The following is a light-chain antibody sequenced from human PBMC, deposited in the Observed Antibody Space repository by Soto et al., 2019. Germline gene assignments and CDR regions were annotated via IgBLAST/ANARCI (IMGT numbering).Light chain of an antibody. V-gene: IGKV1-5*01. J-gene: IGKJ1*01. CDR3: QQYNSYSQGT. Sequence: DIQMTQSPYTLSASVGDGVTITCRASQSISSWLAWYQQKPGKAPKLLIYDASSLESGVPSRFSGSGSGTEFTLTISSLQPDDFATYYCQQYNSYSQGTFGQGTKVDI. CDR2: DAS. CDR1: QSISSW.